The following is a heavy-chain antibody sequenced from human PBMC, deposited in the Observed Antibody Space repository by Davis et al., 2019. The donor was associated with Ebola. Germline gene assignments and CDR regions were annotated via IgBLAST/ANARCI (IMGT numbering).Heavy chain of an antibody. CDR1: GFTFSTYG. CDR3: ARDLGRQWLVPGY. D-gene: IGHD6-19*01. Sequence: GESLKISCAASGFTFSTYGMHWVRQAPGKGLEWVAVISYDGSNKYYADSVKGRFTISRDNSKNTLYLQMNSLRAEDTAVYYCARDLGRQWLVPGYWGQGTLVTVSS. CDR2: ISYDGSNK. V-gene: IGHV3-30*19. J-gene: IGHJ4*02.